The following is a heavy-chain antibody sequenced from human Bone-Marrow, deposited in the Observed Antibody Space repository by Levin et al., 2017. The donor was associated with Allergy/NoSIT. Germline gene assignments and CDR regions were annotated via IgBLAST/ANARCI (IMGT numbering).Heavy chain of an antibody. Sequence: GESLKISCKASGYTFTGYYMHWVRQAPGQGLEWMGWINPNSGGTNYAQKFQGRVTMTRDTSISTAYMELSRLRSDDTAVYYCARNSRREGDYWGQGTLVTVSS. CDR1: GYTFTGYY. CDR3: ARNSRREGDY. D-gene: IGHD4-23*01. V-gene: IGHV1-2*02. J-gene: IGHJ4*02. CDR2: INPNSGGT.